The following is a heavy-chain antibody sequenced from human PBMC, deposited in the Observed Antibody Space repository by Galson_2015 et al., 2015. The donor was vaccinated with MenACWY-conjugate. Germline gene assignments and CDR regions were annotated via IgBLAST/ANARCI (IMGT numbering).Heavy chain of an antibody. Sequence: SLRLSCAASGFSFNIYWMTWVRQAPGKGLEWAANIKPDGSEKYSVDSVKGRFTISRDNTKNSLYLQMNSLRAEDTAVYYCVRARGSDYWGQGTLVTVSS. V-gene: IGHV3-7*03. J-gene: IGHJ4*02. CDR2: IKPDGSEK. CDR1: GFSFNIYW. CDR3: VRARGSDY.